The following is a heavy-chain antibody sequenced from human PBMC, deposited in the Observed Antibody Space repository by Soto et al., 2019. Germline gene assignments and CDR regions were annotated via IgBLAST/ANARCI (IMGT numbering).Heavy chain of an antibody. CDR2: IKQDGSEK. CDR3: ARDRALVVYYFDY. V-gene: IGHV3-7*04. D-gene: IGHD3-22*01. Sequence: GGSLRLSCAASGFTFSSYWMSWVRQAPGKGLEWVANIKQDGSEKYYVDSVKGRFTISRDNAKNSLYLQMNSLRAEDTAVYYCARDRALVVYYFDYWGQGTLVTVSS. CDR1: GFTFSSYW. J-gene: IGHJ4*02.